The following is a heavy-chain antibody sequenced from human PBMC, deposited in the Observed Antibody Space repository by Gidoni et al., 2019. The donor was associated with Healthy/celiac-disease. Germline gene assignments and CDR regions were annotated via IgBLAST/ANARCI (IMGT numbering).Heavy chain of an antibody. V-gene: IGHV4-4*02. CDR3: ASSPSYYYESSGYTFDY. CDR1: GGSISSSNW. J-gene: IGHJ4*02. D-gene: IGHD3-22*01. CDR2: IYHSGST. Sequence: QVQLQESGPGLVKPSGTLSLTCAVSGGSISSSNWWSWVRQPPGKGLEWIGEIYHSGSTNYNPSLKSRVTISVDKSKNQFSLKRSSVTAADTAVYYCASSPSYYYESSGYTFDYWGQGTLVTVSS.